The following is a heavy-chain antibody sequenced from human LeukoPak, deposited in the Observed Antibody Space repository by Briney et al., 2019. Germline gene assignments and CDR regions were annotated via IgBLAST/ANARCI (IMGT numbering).Heavy chain of an antibody. V-gene: IGHV4-34*01. J-gene: IGHJ4*02. Sequence: KPSETLSLTCAVYGGSFSGYCWTWIRQPPGKGLEWIGEIIHSGSTNYNPSLKSRATISLDTSKNQFSLKLTSVTAADTAVYYCARGSLEVSVTTVYFDYWGQGTLVTVSS. D-gene: IGHD4-11*01. CDR2: IIHSGST. CDR1: GGSFSGYC. CDR3: ARGSLEVSVTTVYFDY.